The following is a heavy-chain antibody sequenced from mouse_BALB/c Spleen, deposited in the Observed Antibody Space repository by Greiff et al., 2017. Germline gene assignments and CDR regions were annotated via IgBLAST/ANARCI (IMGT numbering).Heavy chain of an antibody. D-gene: IGHD2-2*01. CDR2: ILPGSGST. CDR1: GYTFSSYW. V-gene: IGHV1-9*01. J-gene: IGHJ2*01. CDR3: ARSGGYHYFDD. Sequence: VQLQQSGAELLMPGASVKISCKATGYTFSSYWIEWVKQRPGHGLEWIGEILPGSGSTNYNEKFKGKATFTADTSSNTAYMQLSSLTSEDSAVYECARSGGYHYFDDWGEGTTRTVSA.